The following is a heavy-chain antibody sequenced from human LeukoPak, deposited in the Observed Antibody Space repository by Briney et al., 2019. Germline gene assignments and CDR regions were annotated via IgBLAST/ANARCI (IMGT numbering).Heavy chain of an antibody. CDR1: GYTFTSNY. J-gene: IGHJ4*02. Sequence: ASVKVSCKASGYTFTSNYIHWVRQAPGQGLEWMGMIYPRDGSTSYAQKFQGRVTVTRDTSTSTVHMELSGLRSEDTAVYYCARDQEGFHYWGQGPLVPVSS. CDR2: IYPRDGST. V-gene: IGHV1-46*01. CDR3: ARDQEGFHY.